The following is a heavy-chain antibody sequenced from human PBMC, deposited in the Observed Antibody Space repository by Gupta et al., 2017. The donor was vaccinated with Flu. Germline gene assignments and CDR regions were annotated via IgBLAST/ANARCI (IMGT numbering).Heavy chain of an antibody. CDR2: IYQTGSV. J-gene: IGHJ4*02. CDR3: ARSPGGYSTSTYFDA. D-gene: IGHD2-2*01. CDR1: GDSISSGDW. V-gene: IGHV4-4*02. Sequence: QVHLQESGPGLVKPSGTLSLTCAVSGDSISSGDWWSWFRQSPEKGPEWIGEIYQTGSVNYNSTLKSRVIISVDTANNQFSLKLTSVTAADTAMYFCARSPGGYSTSTYFDAWGQGTLVTVSS.